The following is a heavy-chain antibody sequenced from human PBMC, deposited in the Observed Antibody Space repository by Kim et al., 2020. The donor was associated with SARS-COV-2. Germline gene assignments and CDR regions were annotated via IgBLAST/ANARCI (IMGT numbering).Heavy chain of an antibody. Sequence: GGSLRLSCAASGLTFSAVHWVRQASGRGLEWIGHIRARSNNYATKYAAWVSGRFTISRDDSENTAHLLMTSLRTEDTAIYYCIRHIEYTGPSPWGQGSLV. CDR2: IRARSNNYAT. CDR1: GLTFSA. CDR3: IRHIEYTGPSP. J-gene: IGHJ5*02. D-gene: IGHD5-18*01. V-gene: IGHV3-73*01.